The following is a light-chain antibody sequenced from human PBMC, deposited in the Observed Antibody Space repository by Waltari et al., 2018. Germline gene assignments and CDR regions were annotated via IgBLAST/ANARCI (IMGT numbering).Light chain of an antibody. CDR3: QSYDSSLSGVV. V-gene: IGLV1-40*01. CDR1: SSNIGAAYD. J-gene: IGLJ2*01. Sequence: QSVLTQAPSVSGAPGQTVTISCTGSSSNIGAAYDVPWYQQLPRTAPKLLIYGNNNRPSGVPDRFSGSKSGTSASLAITGLRAEDEADYYCQSYDSSLSGVVFGGGTKLTVL. CDR2: GNN.